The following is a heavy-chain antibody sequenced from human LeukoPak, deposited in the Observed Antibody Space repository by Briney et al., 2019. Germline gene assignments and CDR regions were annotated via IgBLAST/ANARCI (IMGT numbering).Heavy chain of an antibody. J-gene: IGHJ6*02. CDR3: ARVLAAGELFYYYGMDV. V-gene: IGHV3-21*01. CDR2: ISSSSSYI. Sequence: PGGSLRLSCAASGFTFSSYSMNWVRQAPGKGLEWVSSISSSSSYIYYADSVKGRFTISRDNAKNSLYLQMNSLRAEDTAVYYCARVLAAGELFYYYGMDVWGQGTTVTVSS. CDR1: GFTFSSYS. D-gene: IGHD6-13*01.